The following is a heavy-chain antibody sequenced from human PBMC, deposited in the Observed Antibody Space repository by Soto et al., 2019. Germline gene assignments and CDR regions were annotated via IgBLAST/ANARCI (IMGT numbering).Heavy chain of an antibody. D-gene: IGHD4-17*01. CDR2: IYYSGST. J-gene: IGHJ6*03. Sequence: QVQLQESGPGLVKPSETLSLTCTVSGGSISSYYWSWIRQPPGKGLEWIGYIYYSGSTNYNPCHERRVTISGDTSKTQFSLKLSSVTAADTAVYYCARRPVTTNYYYYRDVWGKGTTVTVSS. V-gene: IGHV4-59*08. CDR1: GGSISSYY. CDR3: ARRPVTTNYYYYRDV.